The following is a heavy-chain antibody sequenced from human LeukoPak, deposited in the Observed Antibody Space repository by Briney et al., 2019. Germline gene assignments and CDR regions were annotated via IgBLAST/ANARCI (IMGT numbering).Heavy chain of an antibody. CDR1: GFTFSSYS. CDR2: ISSSSSYI. J-gene: IGHJ4*02. CDR3: ARDPDNWNYFGDY. V-gene: IGHV3-21*01. Sequence: GGSLRLSCAASGFTFSSYSMSWVRQAPGKGLEWVSSISSSSSYIYYADSVKGRFTISRDNSKNTLYLQMNSLRAEDTAVYYCARDPDNWNYFGDYWGQGTLVTVSS. D-gene: IGHD1-7*01.